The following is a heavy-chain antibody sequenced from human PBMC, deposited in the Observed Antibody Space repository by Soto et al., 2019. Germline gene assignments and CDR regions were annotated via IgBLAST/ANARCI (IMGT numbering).Heavy chain of an antibody. V-gene: IGHV5-51*01. D-gene: IGHD3-9*01. CDR3: ARHPPYYDILTGYYLDYSYGMDV. Sequence: GESRKDSCKGSGYSFTSYWIGWVRHMPGKGLEWMGIIYPGDSDTRYSPSFQGQVTISADKSISTAYLQWSSLKASDTAMYYCARHPPYYDILTGYYLDYSYGMDVWAQGTTVTVSS. J-gene: IGHJ6*02. CDR2: IYPGDSDT. CDR1: GYSFTSYW.